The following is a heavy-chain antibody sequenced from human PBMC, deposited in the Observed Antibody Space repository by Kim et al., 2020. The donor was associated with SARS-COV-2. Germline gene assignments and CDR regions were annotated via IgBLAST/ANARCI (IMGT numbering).Heavy chain of an antibody. CDR1: GFSISNRGVG. V-gene: IGHV2-5*02. J-gene: IGHJ5*02. CDR3: AHYGSGSYYALGNWFDP. CDR2: IFWDDDK. D-gene: IGHD3-10*01. Sequence: SGPTLVKPTETLTLTCTLSGFSISNRGVGVGWIRQPPGKALEWLALIFWDDDKRYSPSLESRLTIAKDTSKDQVVLRMTNMDPVDIATYYCAHYGSGSYYALGNWFDPWGQGTLVTVSS.